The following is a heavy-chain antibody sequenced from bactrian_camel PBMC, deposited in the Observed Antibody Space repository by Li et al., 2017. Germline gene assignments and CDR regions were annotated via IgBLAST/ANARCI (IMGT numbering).Heavy chain of an antibody. CDR3: AAGFAADNG. Sequence: HVQLVESGGSLVQPGGSLRLSCVASRFTFSNYYMSWVRQAPGKAREGVASIHTSASRTRYGDSVQGRFTVSRDNAKNMLFLQLNSLKTEDTAMYYCAAGFAADNGWGPGTQVTVS. V-gene: IGHV3S1*01. D-gene: IGHD6*01. CDR2: IHTSASRT. CDR1: RFTFSNYY. J-gene: IGHJ4*01.